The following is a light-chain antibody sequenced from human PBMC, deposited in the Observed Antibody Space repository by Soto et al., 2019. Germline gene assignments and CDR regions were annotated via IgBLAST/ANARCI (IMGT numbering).Light chain of an antibody. J-gene: IGKJ2*01. V-gene: IGKV3-15*01. CDR3: QQYINWPLYT. CDR2: GAS. Sequence: EIVMTQSPATLSVSPGERATLSCRASQSVSSNLAWYQQTPGQAPRLLIYGASTRATGIPARFSGSGSGTDFNLTIRSLQSEDFAVYYCQQYINWPLYTFVRGSKLEIK. CDR1: QSVSSN.